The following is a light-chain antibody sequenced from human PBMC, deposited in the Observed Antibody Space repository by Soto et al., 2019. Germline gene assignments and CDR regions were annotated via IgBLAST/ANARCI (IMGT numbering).Light chain of an antibody. CDR3: QSYDSSLSGWV. Sequence: QSVLTQPPSVSGAPGQRVTISCTGSSSNIGAGYGVHWYRQLPGTAPKLLIYGNSNRPSGVPDRFSGSKSGTSASLAITGLQAEDEADYYCQSYDSSLSGWVFGGGTKLTVL. V-gene: IGLV1-40*01. J-gene: IGLJ3*02. CDR2: GNS. CDR1: SSNIGAGYG.